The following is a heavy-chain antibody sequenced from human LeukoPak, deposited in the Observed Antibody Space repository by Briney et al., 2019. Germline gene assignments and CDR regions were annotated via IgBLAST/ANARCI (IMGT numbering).Heavy chain of an antibody. Sequence: SETLSLTCAVYGGSFSGYYWSWIRQPPGKGLEWIGEINHSGSTNYNPSLKSRVTISVDTSKNQFSLKLSSVTAADTAVHYCARVRRYFDWLSGPFDYWGQGTLVTVSS. D-gene: IGHD3-9*01. J-gene: IGHJ4*02. CDR3: ARVRRYFDWLSGPFDY. CDR2: INHSGST. V-gene: IGHV4-34*01. CDR1: GGSFSGYY.